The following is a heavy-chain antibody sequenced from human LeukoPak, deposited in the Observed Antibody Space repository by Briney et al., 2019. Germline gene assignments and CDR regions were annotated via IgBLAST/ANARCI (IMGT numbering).Heavy chain of an antibody. D-gene: IGHD4-23*01. V-gene: IGHV3-23*01. CDR2: ISGSGGST. Sequence: GGSLRLSCAASGFTFSSYAMHWVRQAPGKGLEWVSAISGSGGSTYYADSVKGRFTISRDNSKNTLYLQMNSLRAEDTAVYYCAKDLGGGLRWDMFDYWGQGTLVTVSS. CDR1: GFTFSSYA. CDR3: AKDLGGGLRWDMFDY. J-gene: IGHJ4*02.